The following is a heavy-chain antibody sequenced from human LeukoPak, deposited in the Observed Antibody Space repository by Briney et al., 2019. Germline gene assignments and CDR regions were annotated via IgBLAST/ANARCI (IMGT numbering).Heavy chain of an antibody. CDR3: AKVPRGTPRGPHDAWFDY. V-gene: IGHV3-23*01. J-gene: IGHJ4*02. Sequence: PGGSLRLSCAASGFTFSSYAMSWVRQAPGKGLEWVSAISGSGGSTYYADSVKGRSTISRDNSKNTLYLQMNSLRAEDTAVYYCAKVPRGTPRGPHDAWFDYWGQGTLVTVSS. CDR2: ISGSGGST. CDR1: GFTFSSYA. D-gene: IGHD1-1*01.